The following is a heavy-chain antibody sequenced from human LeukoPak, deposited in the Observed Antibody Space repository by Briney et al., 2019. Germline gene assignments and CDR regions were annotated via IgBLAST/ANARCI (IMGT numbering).Heavy chain of an antibody. V-gene: IGHV3-30*02. Sequence: GGSLRLSCAASGFTFSSYGMHWVRQAPGKGLEWVAFIQYDGSNKYYADSVKGRFTISRDNSKNTLYLQMNSLRAEDTAVYYCAKGGVSSPLYYFDYWGRGTLVTVSS. CDR1: GFTFSSYG. J-gene: IGHJ4*02. CDR2: IQYDGSNK. CDR3: AKGGVSSPLYYFDY. D-gene: IGHD6-13*01.